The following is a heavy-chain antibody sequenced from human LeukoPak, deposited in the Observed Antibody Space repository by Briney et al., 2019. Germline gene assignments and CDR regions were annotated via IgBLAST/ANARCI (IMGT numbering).Heavy chain of an antibody. Sequence: GASVKVSCKASGYTFTGYYMHWVRQAPGQGLEWMGWINPNSGGTNYAQKFQGRVTMTRDTSISTAYMELSRLRSDGTAVYYCARALATARLVDYWGQGTLVTVSS. CDR3: ARALATARLVDY. CDR1: GYTFTGYY. V-gene: IGHV1-2*02. J-gene: IGHJ4*02. D-gene: IGHD5-24*01. CDR2: INPNSGGT.